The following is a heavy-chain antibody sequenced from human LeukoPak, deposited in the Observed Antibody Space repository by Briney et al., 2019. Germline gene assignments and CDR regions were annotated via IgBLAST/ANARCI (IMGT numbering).Heavy chain of an antibody. V-gene: IGHV3-30-3*01. CDR2: ISYDGSNK. Sequence: PGGSLRLSCAASGFTFSSYAMHWVRQAPGKGLEWVAVISYDGSNKYYADSVKGRFTISRDNSKNTLYLQMNSLRAEDTAVYYCARDPALYDYGDSDGMDVWGQGTTVTVSS. D-gene: IGHD4-17*01. J-gene: IGHJ6*02. CDR1: GFTFSSYA. CDR3: ARDPALYDYGDSDGMDV.